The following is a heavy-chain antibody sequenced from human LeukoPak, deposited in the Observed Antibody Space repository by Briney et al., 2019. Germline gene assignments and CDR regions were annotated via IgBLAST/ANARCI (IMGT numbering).Heavy chain of an antibody. V-gene: IGHV3-30-3*01. CDR3: AREGRFSVAGYYYYYGMDV. D-gene: IGHD6-19*01. CDR1: GFTFSSYA. CDR2: ISYDGSNK. Sequence: GGSLRLSCAASGFTFSSYAMHWVRQAPGKGLEWVAVISYDGSNKYYADSVKGRLTISRDNSKNTLYLQMNSLRAEDTAVYYCAREGRFSVAGYYYYYGMDVWGQGTTVTVSS. J-gene: IGHJ6*02.